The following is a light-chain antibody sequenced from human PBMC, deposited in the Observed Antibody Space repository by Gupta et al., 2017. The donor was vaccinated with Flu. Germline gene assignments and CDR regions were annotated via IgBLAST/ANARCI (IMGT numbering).Light chain of an antibody. CDR2: EVG. CDR3: TSYTSSGTLL. V-gene: IGLV2-14*01. Sequence: SALSQPASVSGSPGQSISISCTGTSSDVGGYNYVSWYQHHPGKAPQLMIYEVGNRPSGISNRFSGSKSGDTASLTISGLQAEDEADYYCTSYTSSGTLLFGTGTKVTVL. CDR1: SSDVGGYNY. J-gene: IGLJ1*01.